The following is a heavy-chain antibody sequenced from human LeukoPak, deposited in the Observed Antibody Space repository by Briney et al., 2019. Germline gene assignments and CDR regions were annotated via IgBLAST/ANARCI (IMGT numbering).Heavy chain of an antibody. CDR3: AGDLQLWGYFDY. V-gene: IGHV3-48*03. CDR1: GFTFSSYE. D-gene: IGHD5-18*01. J-gene: IGHJ4*02. Sequence: GGSLRLSCAASGFTFSSYEMNWVRQAPGKGLEWVSYISSSGSTIYYADSVKGRFTISRDNAKNSLYLQMNSLRAEDTAVYYCAGDLQLWGYFDYWGQGTLVTVSS. CDR2: ISSSGSTI.